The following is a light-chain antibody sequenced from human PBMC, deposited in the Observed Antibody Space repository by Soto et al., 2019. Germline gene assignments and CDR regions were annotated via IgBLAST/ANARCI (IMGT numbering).Light chain of an antibody. CDR2: EVS. CDR1: SSDVGGFNY. V-gene: IGLV2-14*01. CDR3: SSYTSSSTYV. J-gene: IGLJ1*01. Sequence: QSALTQPASVSGSPGQSITISCTGTSSDVGGFNYVSWYQHHPGKAPQLMIYEVSNWPSGVSNRFSGSKSGNTASLTISGLQAEDEADYYCSSYTSSSTYVFGTGTKVTVL.